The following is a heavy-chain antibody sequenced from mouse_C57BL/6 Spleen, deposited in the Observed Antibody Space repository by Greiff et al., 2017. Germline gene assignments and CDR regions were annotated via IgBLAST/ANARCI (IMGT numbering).Heavy chain of an antibody. V-gene: IGHV1-81*01. J-gene: IGHJ4*01. CDR3: ARHEYGGGYYAMDY. CDR2: IYPRSGNT. D-gene: IGHD1-2*01. Sequence: QVQLQQSGAELARPGASVKLSCKASGYTFTSYGISWVKQRTGQGLEWIGEIYPRSGNTYYNEKFKGKATLTADKSSSTAYMELRSLTSEDSAVYFFARHEYGGGYYAMDYWGQGTSVTVSS. CDR1: GYTFTSYG.